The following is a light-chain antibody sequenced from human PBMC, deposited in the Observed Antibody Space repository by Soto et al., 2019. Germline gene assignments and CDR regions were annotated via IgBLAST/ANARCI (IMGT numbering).Light chain of an antibody. CDR1: QSVSSRY. J-gene: IGKJ2*01. CDR2: GAS. Sequence: EIVLTQSPGTLSLSPGERATLSCRASQSVSSRYLAWYQQKPGQAPRRLMYGASNRATGIPDRFSGSGSGTDFPLTISRLEPEDFAVYFCQQYGSSPPFTFGPGTKVEIK. V-gene: IGKV3-20*01. CDR3: QQYGSSPPFT.